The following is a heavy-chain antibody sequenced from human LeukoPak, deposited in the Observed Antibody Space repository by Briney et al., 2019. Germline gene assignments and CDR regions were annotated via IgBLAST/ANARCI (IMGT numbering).Heavy chain of an antibody. CDR2: IYYSGST. CDR1: GDSMRKYY. D-gene: IGHD1-26*01. Sequence: SETLSLTCTVSGDSMRKYYWSWIRQPPGKGLEWIGYIYYSGSTSYNPSLKSRVTISVDTSKNQFSLKLTSVTAADTAVYYCARHQARVKREGGAFDIWGQGTMVTVSS. CDR3: ARHQARVKREGGAFDI. V-gene: IGHV4-59*08. J-gene: IGHJ3*02.